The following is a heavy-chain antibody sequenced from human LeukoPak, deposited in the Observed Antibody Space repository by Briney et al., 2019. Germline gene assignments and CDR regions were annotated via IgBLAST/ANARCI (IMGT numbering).Heavy chain of an antibody. V-gene: IGHV5-51*01. CDR3: ARLRGYQNYDYGMDV. CDR1: GYSFSVYW. Sequence: GESLKISCKGSGYSFSVYWIGWVRQMPGKGLEWMGIIHPGDSETRYSPSFQGQVTISADKSISTAYLQWSSLKASDTAMYYCARLRGYQNYDYGMDVWGQGTTVSVSS. D-gene: IGHD2-2*01. J-gene: IGHJ6*02. CDR2: IHPGDSET.